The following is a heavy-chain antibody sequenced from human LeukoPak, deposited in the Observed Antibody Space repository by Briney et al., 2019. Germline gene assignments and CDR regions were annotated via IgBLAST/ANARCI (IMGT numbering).Heavy chain of an antibody. J-gene: IGHJ4*02. V-gene: IGHV4-59*01. Sequence: PSETLSLTCTVSGGSISSYYWSWIRQPPGKGLEWIGYIYYSGSTNYNPSLKSRVTISVDTSKNQFSLKLSSVTAADTAVYYCASTYCSSTSCYTGMDYWGQGTLVTLSS. CDR3: ASTYCSSTSCYTGMDY. D-gene: IGHD2-2*02. CDR2: IYYSGST. CDR1: GGSISSYY.